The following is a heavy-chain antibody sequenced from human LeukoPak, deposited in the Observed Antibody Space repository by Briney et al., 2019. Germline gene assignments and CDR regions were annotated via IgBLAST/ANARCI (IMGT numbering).Heavy chain of an antibody. D-gene: IGHD3-22*01. V-gene: IGHV3-30-3*01. J-gene: IGHJ4*02. CDR3: ARDYHASSGYSIFDY. Sequence: GGSLRLSCAASGFTVSSSYMSWVRQAPGKGLEWVAVISYDGSNKYYADSVKGRFTISRDNSKNTLYLQMNSLRAEDTAVYYCARDYHASSGYSIFDYWGQGTLVTVSS. CDR2: ISYDGSNK. CDR1: GFTVSSSY.